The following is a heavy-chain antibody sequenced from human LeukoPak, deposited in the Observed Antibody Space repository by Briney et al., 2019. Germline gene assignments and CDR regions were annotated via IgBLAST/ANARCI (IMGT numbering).Heavy chain of an antibody. CDR1: GFTFSSYW. J-gene: IGHJ4*02. CDR2: INSDESST. Sequence: GGSLRLSCAASGFTFSSYWMHWVRQPPGKGLVRVSHINSDESSTTYADSVKGRFTIARDNAKNTLYLQMNSLRAEDTAVYYCARGRYYLDYWGQGTLVTVSS. CDR3: ARGRYYLDY. V-gene: IGHV3-74*01. D-gene: IGHD3-16*02.